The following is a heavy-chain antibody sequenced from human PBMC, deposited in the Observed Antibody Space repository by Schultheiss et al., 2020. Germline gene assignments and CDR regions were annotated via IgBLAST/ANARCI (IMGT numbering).Heavy chain of an antibody. CDR2: IYYSGST. J-gene: IGHJ5*02. Sequence: SQTLSLTCTVSGGSISSGGYYWGWIRQHPGKGLEWIGYIYYSGSTNYNPSLKSRVTISVDTSKNQFSLKLSSVTAADTAVYYCARGPMTLLDPWGQGTLVTVSS. D-gene: IGHD3-22*01. CDR3: ARGPMTLLDP. V-gene: IGHV4-31*03. CDR1: GGSISSGGYY.